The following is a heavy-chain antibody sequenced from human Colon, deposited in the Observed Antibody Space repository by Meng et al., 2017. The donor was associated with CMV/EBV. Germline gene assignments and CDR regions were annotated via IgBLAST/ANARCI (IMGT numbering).Heavy chain of an antibody. CDR2: IYWDDDK. V-gene: IGHV2-5*02. CDR1: GFSLSTIGMG. CDR3: AHRPYGSGSYFFDY. Sequence: SIKESGPTMVKPTQTLTLTCTFSGFSLSTIGMGVGWIRQPPGKALEWLGVIYWDDDKRYSPSLKSRLTITKDTSKNQVVLTMTYLDPLDTATYYCAHRPYGSGSYFFDYWGQGTLVTVSS. J-gene: IGHJ4*02. D-gene: IGHD3-10*01.